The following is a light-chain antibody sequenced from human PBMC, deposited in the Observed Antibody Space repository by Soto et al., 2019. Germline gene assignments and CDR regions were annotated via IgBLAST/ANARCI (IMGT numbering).Light chain of an antibody. Sequence: DIQFTQSPSFLSASVGDRVTITCRASQGISGFLAWYQQKPGKAPKLLIYTISTLQSGVPSRFSGSGAGTEFTLTISGLQPEDLATYYCQQLNTYPITFGQGTRLEIK. CDR1: QGISGF. CDR2: TIS. CDR3: QQLNTYPIT. V-gene: IGKV1-9*01. J-gene: IGKJ5*01.